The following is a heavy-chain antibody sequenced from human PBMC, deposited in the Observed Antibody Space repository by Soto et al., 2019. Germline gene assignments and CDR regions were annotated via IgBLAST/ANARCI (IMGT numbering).Heavy chain of an antibody. D-gene: IGHD2-15*01. CDR2: ISGSGGNT. CDR3: AKDLGDVVGYCSGGRCFT. Sequence: EVQLLESGGGLVQPGGSLRLSCAASGFTFSTYAMSWVRQAPRKGLEWVSAISGSGGNTFYADSVKGRFTISRDNTKNPLYLQMNSLRAEDTAVYYCAKDLGDVVGYCSGGRCFTWGQGTLVTVSS. CDR1: GFTFSTYA. V-gene: IGHV3-23*01. J-gene: IGHJ5*02.